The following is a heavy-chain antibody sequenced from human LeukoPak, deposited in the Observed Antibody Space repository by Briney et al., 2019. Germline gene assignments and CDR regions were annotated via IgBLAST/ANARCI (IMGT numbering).Heavy chain of an antibody. Sequence: ASVKVSCKASGYTFTSYGISWVRQAPGQGLEWMGRIIPILGIANYAQKFQGRVTITADKSTSTAYMELSSLRSEDTAVYYCAKASLNYDFWSAPYYYYGMDVWGQGTTVTVSS. CDR3: AKASLNYDFWSAPYYYYGMDV. CDR1: GYTFTSYG. J-gene: IGHJ6*02. V-gene: IGHV1-69*04. D-gene: IGHD3-3*01. CDR2: IIPILGIA.